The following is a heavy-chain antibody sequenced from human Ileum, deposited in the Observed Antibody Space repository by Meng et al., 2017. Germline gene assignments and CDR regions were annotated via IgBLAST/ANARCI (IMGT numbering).Heavy chain of an antibody. D-gene: IGHD3-16*01. CDR1: GFTFSKTW. V-gene: IGHV3-74*02. CDR2: ISPDGSSS. CDR3: SRNMMA. Sequence: LPVVSGVDLAATCGSLRLSCVASGFTFSKTWMHWFRQAPGKGLVWVSRISPDGSSSNNADSVKGRFTVSRDNSKNTLFLQMNSLRAEDTAMYYCSRNMMALGQGTLVTVSS. J-gene: IGHJ5*02.